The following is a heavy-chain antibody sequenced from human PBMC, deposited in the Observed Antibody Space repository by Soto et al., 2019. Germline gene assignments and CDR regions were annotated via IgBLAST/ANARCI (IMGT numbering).Heavy chain of an antibody. CDR1: GGSISSSNW. CDR3: AWAGPAISGS. J-gene: IGHJ4*02. CDR2: IYHSRST. Sequence: QVQLQESGPGLVKPSGTLSLTCAVSGGSISSSNWWSWVRQPPGKGLEWIGEIYHSRSTNYNPSLKSRVTLSVDKSKNKCSLKLSFVTAADTAVYYCAWAGPAISGSWGQGTLVTVSS. V-gene: IGHV4-4*02. D-gene: IGHD1-26*01.